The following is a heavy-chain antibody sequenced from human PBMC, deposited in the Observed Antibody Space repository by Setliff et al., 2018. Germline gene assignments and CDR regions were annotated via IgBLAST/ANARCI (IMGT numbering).Heavy chain of an antibody. CDR3: VKVPSVYGADSGSI. V-gene: IGHV3-64D*09. D-gene: IGHD2-21*02. J-gene: IGHJ3*02. CDR2: ISSTGIPI. CDR1: GFTFSRYA. Sequence: GGSLRLSCSASGFTFSRYAMHWVRQAPRKGLESVSAISSTGIPIYYADTVKARFTISRDDAQNTLYLQMSSLGTDDTAVYYCVKVPSVYGADSGSIWGQGTMITVSS.